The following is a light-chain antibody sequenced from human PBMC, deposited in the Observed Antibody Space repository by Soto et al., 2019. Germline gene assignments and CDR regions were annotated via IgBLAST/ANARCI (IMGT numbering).Light chain of an antibody. CDR2: GSS. CDR3: LSYGGSRSGYV. V-gene: IGLV1-40*01. CDR1: SSNIGAGYD. J-gene: IGLJ1*01. Sequence: QSVLTQPPSVSGAPGQRGTISCTGRSSNIGAGYDVPRYQQFPGTAPKLLIYGSSNRPSGVPDRFSGPKSGTSASLAITGLQAEDEADYFCLSYGGSRSGYVFGTGTKLTVL.